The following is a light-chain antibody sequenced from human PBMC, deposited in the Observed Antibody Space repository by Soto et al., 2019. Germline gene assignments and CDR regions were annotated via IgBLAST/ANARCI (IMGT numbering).Light chain of an antibody. V-gene: IGLV1-44*01. Sequence: QAVVTQPPSASGTPGQRVTISCSGSSSNIGSNTVNWYQQLPGTAPKLLIYSNNQRPSGVPDRFSGSKPGTSASLAISGLQSEDEADYYCAAWDDSLNGPVFGGGTKLPVL. CDR3: AAWDDSLNGPV. CDR2: SNN. CDR1: SSNIGSNT. J-gene: IGLJ3*02.